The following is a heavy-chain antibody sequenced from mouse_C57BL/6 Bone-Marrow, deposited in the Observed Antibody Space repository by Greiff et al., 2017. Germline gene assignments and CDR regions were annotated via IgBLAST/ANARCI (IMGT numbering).Heavy chain of an antibody. J-gene: IGHJ1*03. CDR2: IDPENGDT. CDR1: GFNIKDDY. V-gene: IGHV14-4*01. CDR3: TKGYYGGYWYFDV. Sequence: VQLQQSGAELVRPGASVKLSCTASGFNIKDDYMHWVKQRPEQGLEWIGWIDPENGDTEYASKFQGKATITADTSSNTAYLQLSSLTSEDTAVYYCTKGYYGGYWYFDVWGTGTTVTVSS. D-gene: IGHD1-1*01.